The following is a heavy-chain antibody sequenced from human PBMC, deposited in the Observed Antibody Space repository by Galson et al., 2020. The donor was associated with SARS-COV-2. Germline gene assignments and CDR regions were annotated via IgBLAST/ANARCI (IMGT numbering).Heavy chain of an antibody. CDR3: ATSNYYDSSGYSPPEPNFDY. D-gene: IGHD3-22*01. J-gene: IGHJ4*02. CDR1: GGSISSSSYY. Sequence: ASETLSLTCTVSGGSISSSSYYWGWIRQPPGKGLEWIGSIYYSGSTYYNPSLKSRVTISVDTSKNQFSLKLSSVTAADTAVYYCATSNYYDSSGYSPPEPNFDYWGQGTLVTVSS. V-gene: IGHV4-39*01. CDR2: IYYSGST.